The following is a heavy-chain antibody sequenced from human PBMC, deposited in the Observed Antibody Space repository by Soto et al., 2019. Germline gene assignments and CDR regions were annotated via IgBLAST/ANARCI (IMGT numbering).Heavy chain of an antibody. CDR3: AGGIKYGAYSGWFDP. D-gene: IGHD4-17*01. CDR2: MNPNSGNT. CDR1: GYTFTSYD. Sequence: QVQLVQSGAEVKKPGASVKVSCKASGYTFTSYDINWVRQATGQGLEYLGWMNPNSGNTAYLQKFMGRFPMPWNTSITTAYMEQSSLRSEDTAVYFCAGGIKYGAYSGWFDPWGQGTLVTVSS. V-gene: IGHV1-8*01. J-gene: IGHJ5*02.